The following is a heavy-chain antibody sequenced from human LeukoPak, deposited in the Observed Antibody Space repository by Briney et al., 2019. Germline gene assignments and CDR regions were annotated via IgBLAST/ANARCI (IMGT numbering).Heavy chain of an antibody. V-gene: IGHV4-31*03. CDR2: IYYSGST. J-gene: IGHJ6*02. CDR3: ARDSIVGATGYYGMDV. Sequence: SQTLSLTCTVSGGSISSGGYYWSWIRQHPGKGLEWIGYIYYSGSTYYNPSLKSRVTISVDTSKNQFSLKLSSVTAADTAVYYCARDSIVGATGYYGMDVWGQGTTVTVSS. D-gene: IGHD1-26*01. CDR1: GGSISSGGYY.